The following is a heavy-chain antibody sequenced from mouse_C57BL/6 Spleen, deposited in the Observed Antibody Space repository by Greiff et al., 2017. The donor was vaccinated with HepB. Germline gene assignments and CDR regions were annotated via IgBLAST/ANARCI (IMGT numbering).Heavy chain of an antibody. CDR2: FYPGSGSI. D-gene: IGHD2-4*01. CDR1: GYTFTEYT. J-gene: IGHJ4*01. Sequence: QVHVKQSGAELVKPGASVKLSCKASGYTFTEYTIHWVKQRSGQGLEWIGWFYPGSGSIKYNEKFKDKATLTADKSSSTVYMELSRLTSEDSAVYFCARHEDRRLRRYAMDYWGQGTSVTVSS. V-gene: IGHV1-62-2*01. CDR3: ARHEDRRLRRYAMDY.